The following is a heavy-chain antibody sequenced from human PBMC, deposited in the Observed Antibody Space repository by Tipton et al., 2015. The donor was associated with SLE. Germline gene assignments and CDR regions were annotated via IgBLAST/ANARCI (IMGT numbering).Heavy chain of an antibody. CDR2: IYYSGST. CDR3: ARDRGPYYDFWSGPQSPPGYFDY. CDR1: GGSISSHY. Sequence: TLSLTCTVSGGSISSHYWSWIRQPPGKGLEWIGYIYYSGSTNYNPSLKSRVTISVDTSKNQFSLKLSSVTAADTAVYYCARDRGPYYDFWSGPQSPPGYFDYWGQGTLVTVSS. J-gene: IGHJ4*02. V-gene: IGHV4-59*11. D-gene: IGHD3-3*01.